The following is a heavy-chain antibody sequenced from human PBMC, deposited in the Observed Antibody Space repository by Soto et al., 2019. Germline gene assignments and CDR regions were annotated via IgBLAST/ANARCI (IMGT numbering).Heavy chain of an antibody. CDR3: ARRDYNWDDEGDWFDP. J-gene: IGHJ5*02. CDR2: IYYSEST. CDR1: SGSIGRSTFY. Sequence: SETLSLTCTVSSGSIGRSTFYWAWIRQPPGKGLEWIGSIYYSESTLYNPSLKSRVTISVDTSKNQFSLRLNSVTAADTAVYYCARRDYNWDDEGDWFDPWGQGTQVTVSS. V-gene: IGHV4-39*01. D-gene: IGHD1-20*01.